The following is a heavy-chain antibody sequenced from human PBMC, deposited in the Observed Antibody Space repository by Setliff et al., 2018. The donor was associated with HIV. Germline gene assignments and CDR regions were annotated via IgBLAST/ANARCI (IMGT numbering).Heavy chain of an antibody. Sequence: ASVKVSCKSSGYIFTDYYMHWVQQAPGEGLEWMGRVDPQDDETKYAEKFQGRVTITADTSTGTSVMELSSLKSEDTAVYYCATSGTYYYGSGTYHASAFWGQGTLVTVSS. CDR1: GYIFTDYY. CDR3: ATSGTYYYGSGTYHASAF. D-gene: IGHD3-10*01. V-gene: IGHV1-69-2*01. CDR2: VDPQDDET. J-gene: IGHJ4*02.